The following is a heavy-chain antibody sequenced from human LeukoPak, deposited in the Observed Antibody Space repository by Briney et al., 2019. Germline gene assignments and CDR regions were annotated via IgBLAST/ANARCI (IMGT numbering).Heavy chain of an antibody. J-gene: IGHJ6*02. CDR3: ARRVPAAPSTYYYYYGMDV. D-gene: IGHD2-2*01. V-gene: IGHV1-18*01. Sequence: ASVKVSCKASGYTFTSYGISWVRLAPGQGLEWMGWISAYNGNTNYAQKLQGRVTMTTDTSTSTAYMELRSLRSDDTAVYYCARRVPAAPSTYYYYYGMDVWGQGTTVTVSS. CDR1: GYTFTSYG. CDR2: ISAYNGNT.